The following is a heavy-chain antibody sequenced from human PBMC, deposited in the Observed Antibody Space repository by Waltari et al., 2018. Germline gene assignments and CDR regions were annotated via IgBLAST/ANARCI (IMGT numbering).Heavy chain of an antibody. V-gene: IGHV4-38-2*01. CDR2: IYHSGST. Sequence: QVQLQESGPGLVKPSETLSLTCAVSGYSISSGYYWGWIRQPPGKGLEWIGSIYHSGSTYYNPSLKSRVTISVDTSKNQFSLKLSSVTAADTAVYYCAENREYSSSSFDYWGQGTLVTVSS. CDR1: GYSISSGYY. CDR3: AENREYSSSSFDY. D-gene: IGHD6-6*01. J-gene: IGHJ4*02.